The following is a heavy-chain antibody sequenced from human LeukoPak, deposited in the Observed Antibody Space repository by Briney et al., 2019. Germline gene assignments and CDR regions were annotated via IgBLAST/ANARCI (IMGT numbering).Heavy chain of an antibody. CDR3: ARDESSGYYPDAFDI. D-gene: IGHD3-22*01. J-gene: IGHJ3*02. Sequence: SGGSLRLSCASSGFTFSSYEMNWVRQALGKGLEWVSYISSSGTTKYYADSVKGRFTISRDNAKNSLYLQMNSLRAEDTAFYYCARDESSGYYPDAFDIWGQGTMVTVSS. CDR2: ISSSGTTK. V-gene: IGHV3-48*03. CDR1: GFTFSSYE.